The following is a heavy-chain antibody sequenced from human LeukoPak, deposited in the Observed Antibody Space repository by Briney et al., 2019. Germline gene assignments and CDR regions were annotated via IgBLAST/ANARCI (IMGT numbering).Heavy chain of an antibody. Sequence: PGGSLRLSCAASGFTFSSYGMHWVRQAPGKGLEWVAVISYDGSNKYYADSVKGRFTISRDNSKNTLYLQMNSLRAEDTAVYYCAKDLRSYCGGDCYSAFDIWGQGTMVTVSS. CDR2: ISYDGSNK. J-gene: IGHJ3*02. V-gene: IGHV3-30*18. D-gene: IGHD2-21*02. CDR1: GFTFSSYG. CDR3: AKDLRSYCGGDCYSAFDI.